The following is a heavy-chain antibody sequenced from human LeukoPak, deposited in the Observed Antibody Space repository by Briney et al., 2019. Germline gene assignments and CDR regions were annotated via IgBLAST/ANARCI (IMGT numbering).Heavy chain of an antibody. Sequence: ASVKVSCKASGYTFNHHGISWVRQAPGQGLEWLGWISRYNGDTHYAQKFQGRVTMTTDTSTTTASMELRSLRSDDTALYYCARDPTNTSGRYAFFDYWGQGTLVTVSS. V-gene: IGHV1-18*01. D-gene: IGHD6-19*01. CDR3: ARDPTNTSGRYAFFDY. CDR2: ISRYNGDT. J-gene: IGHJ4*02. CDR1: GYTFNHHG.